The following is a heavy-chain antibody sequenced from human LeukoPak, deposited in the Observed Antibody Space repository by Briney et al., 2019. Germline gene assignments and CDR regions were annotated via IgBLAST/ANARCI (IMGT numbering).Heavy chain of an antibody. CDR3: ARASRTYFGDYLYYFDS. Sequence: ASGKVSCKASGYTFSNYDINWVRQATGQGREWMGWMNPKSGNTGYAQNFQGRVTMTRNSSITTSYMELSSLRSEDTAVYYCARASRTYFGDYLYYFDSWGQGTLVTVSS. J-gene: IGHJ4*02. D-gene: IGHD4-17*01. V-gene: IGHV1-8*01. CDR2: MNPKSGNT. CDR1: GYTFSNYD.